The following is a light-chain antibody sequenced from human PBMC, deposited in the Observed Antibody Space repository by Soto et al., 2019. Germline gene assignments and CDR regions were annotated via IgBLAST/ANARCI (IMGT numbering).Light chain of an antibody. Sequence: QPVLTQPPSASGTPGQRVTISCSGSSSNIGSNYVYWYQHLPGTAPKLLIYFNNQRPSGVPDRFSGSKSGTSASLAVSGLRSEDEADYYCAACDDSLSGWLFGGGTKLTVL. CDR3: AACDDSLSGWL. V-gene: IGLV1-47*02. CDR1: SSNIGSNY. J-gene: IGLJ3*02. CDR2: FNN.